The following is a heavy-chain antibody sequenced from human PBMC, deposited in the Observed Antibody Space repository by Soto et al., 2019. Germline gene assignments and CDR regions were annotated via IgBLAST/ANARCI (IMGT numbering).Heavy chain of an antibody. CDR2: IYHSGST. CDR3: ATNAYYYDSSGPKWFDP. V-gene: IGHV4-4*02. J-gene: IGHJ5*02. D-gene: IGHD3-22*01. CDR1: GGSISSSNW. Sequence: SATWSLTCAVSGGSISSSNWWSWVRHPPVKGLECIVEIYHSGSTNYNPSLKSRVTISVDKYKNQFSLTLSSVTAADTAVYYCATNAYYYDSSGPKWFDPLGQGTLVTVS.